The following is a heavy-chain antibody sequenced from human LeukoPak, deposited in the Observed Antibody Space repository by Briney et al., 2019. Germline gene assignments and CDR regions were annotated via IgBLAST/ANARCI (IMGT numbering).Heavy chain of an antibody. Sequence: SETLSLTCAVSGYSISSGYYWGWIRQPPGKGLEWIGSIYHSGSTYYNPSLKSRVTISVDTSKNQFSLKLSSVTAADTAAYYCARGTGFDYWGQGTLVTVSS. D-gene: IGHD3-10*01. CDR2: IYHSGST. V-gene: IGHV4-38-2*01. CDR3: ARGTGFDY. CDR1: GYSISSGYY. J-gene: IGHJ4*02.